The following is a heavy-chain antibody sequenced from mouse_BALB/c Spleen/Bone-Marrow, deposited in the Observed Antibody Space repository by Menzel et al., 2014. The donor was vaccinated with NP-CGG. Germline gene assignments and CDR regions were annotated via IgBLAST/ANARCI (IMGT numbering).Heavy chain of an antibody. V-gene: IGHV1-4*02. D-gene: IGHD1-1*01. CDR3: AREATYYAYVDY. CDR1: GYTFTSFT. J-gene: IGHJ2*01. CDR2: INPTRGYT. Sequence: QVQLQQPAPELARPGASVKMSCKASGYTFTSFTIQWIKQRPGQGLEWIGYINPTRGYTDYNQKFKDRTTLTADKSSSTTYMQLTSLTSEDSAVYYCAREATYYAYVDYWGQGTALAVSS.